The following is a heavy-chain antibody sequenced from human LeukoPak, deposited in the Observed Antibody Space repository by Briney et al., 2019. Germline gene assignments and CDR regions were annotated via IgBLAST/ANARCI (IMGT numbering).Heavy chain of an antibody. Sequence: ASVKVSCKASGGTFSSYAISWVRQAPGQGLEWMGGIIPIFGTANYAQKFQGRVTITADKSTSTAYMELSSLRSDDTAVYYCAREFASGPEGRDAFDIWGQGTMVTVSS. CDR2: IIPIFGTA. D-gene: IGHD2-15*01. CDR1: GGTFSSYA. V-gene: IGHV1-69*06. J-gene: IGHJ3*02. CDR3: AREFASGPEGRDAFDI.